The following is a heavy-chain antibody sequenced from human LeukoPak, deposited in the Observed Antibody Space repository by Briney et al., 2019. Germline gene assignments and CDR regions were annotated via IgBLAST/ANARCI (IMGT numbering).Heavy chain of an antibody. Sequence: GASVKVSCKASGYTFTSYDINWVRQASGQGLEWMGWVNPNTGNTGYAQKSQGRVTITRNTSISTVYMELSSLRSEDTAVYYCARGVGATISYYHYYIDVWGKGTTVTVSS. CDR1: GYTFTSYD. CDR3: ARGVGATISYYHYYIDV. CDR2: VNPNTGNT. J-gene: IGHJ6*03. D-gene: IGHD1-26*01. V-gene: IGHV1-8*03.